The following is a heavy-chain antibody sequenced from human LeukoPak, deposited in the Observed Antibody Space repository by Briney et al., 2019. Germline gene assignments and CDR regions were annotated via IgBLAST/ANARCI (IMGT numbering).Heavy chain of an antibody. CDR1: DFSFITYA. CDR2: ISSSSSYI. Sequence: GGSLRLSCAASDFSFITYAMSWVRQAPGKGLEWVSSISSSSSYIYYADSVKGRFTISRDNAKNSLYLQMDSLRAEDTAVYYCARDGSSGVSIAARPFDYWGQGTLVTVSS. J-gene: IGHJ4*02. V-gene: IGHV3-21*01. D-gene: IGHD6-6*01. CDR3: ARDGSSGVSIAARPFDY.